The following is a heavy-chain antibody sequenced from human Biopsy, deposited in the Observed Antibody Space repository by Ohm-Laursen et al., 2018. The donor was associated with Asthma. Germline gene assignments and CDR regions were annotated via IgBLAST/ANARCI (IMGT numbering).Heavy chain of an antibody. CDR2: ISYDGSNK. CDR3: AKDTEGRYDFWSGLSYNYYGMDV. D-gene: IGHD3-3*01. CDR1: GFTFSSYG. V-gene: IGHV3-30*18. J-gene: IGHJ6*02. Sequence: SLRLSCTASGFTFSSYGMYWVRQAPGKGLEWVAVISYDGSNKYYADSVKGRFTISRDNSKNTLYLQMNSLRAEDTAVYYCAKDTEGRYDFWSGLSYNYYGMDVWDQGTTVTVSS.